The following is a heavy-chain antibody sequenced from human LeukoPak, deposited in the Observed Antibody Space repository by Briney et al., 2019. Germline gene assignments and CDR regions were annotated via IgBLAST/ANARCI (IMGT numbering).Heavy chain of an antibody. J-gene: IGHJ3*02. CDR2: ISSSSSYI. CDR3: AKADGVYGDYVAFDI. Sequence: GGSLRLSCAASGFTFSSYSMNWVRQAPGKGLEWVSSISSSSSYIYYADSVKGRFTISRDNAKNSLYLQMNSLRAEDTAVYYCAKADGVYGDYVAFDIWGQGTMVTVSS. CDR1: GFTFSSYS. D-gene: IGHD4-17*01. V-gene: IGHV3-21*01.